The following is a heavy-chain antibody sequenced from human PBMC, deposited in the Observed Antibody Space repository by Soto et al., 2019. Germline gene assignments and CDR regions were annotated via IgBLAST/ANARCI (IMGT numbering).Heavy chain of an antibody. J-gene: IGHJ3*02. Sequence: QVQLQQWGAGLLKPSETLSLTCAVYGGSFSGYYWSWIRQPPGKGLEWIGEINHSGSTNYNPSLKSRVTISVDTSKNQFSLKLSSVTAADTAVYYCARGPVVYQYQRQRGRRAFDIWGQGTMVTVSS. CDR3: ARGPVVYQYQRQRGRRAFDI. CDR1: GGSFSGYY. D-gene: IGHD2-2*01. V-gene: IGHV4-34*01. CDR2: INHSGST.